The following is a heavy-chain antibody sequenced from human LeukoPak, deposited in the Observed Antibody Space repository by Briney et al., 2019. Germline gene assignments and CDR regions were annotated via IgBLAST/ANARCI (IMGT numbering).Heavy chain of an antibody. J-gene: IGHJ3*02. CDR3: ARFSYDSSGYYDAFDI. CDR2: IYYSGST. D-gene: IGHD3-22*01. V-gene: IGHV4-59*02. CDR1: GGGLSYY. Sequence: SETLSLTCTVSGGGLSYYWSWIRQPPGKGLEWIGYIYYSGSTNYNPSLKSRVTISVDTSKNQFSLKLSSVTAADTAVYYCARFSYDSSGYYDAFDIWGQGTMVTVSS.